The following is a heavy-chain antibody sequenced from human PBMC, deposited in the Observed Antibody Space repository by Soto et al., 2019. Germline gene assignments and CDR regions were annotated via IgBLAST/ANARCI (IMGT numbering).Heavy chain of an antibody. J-gene: IGHJ5*02. CDR1: GYTLTGLS. CDR2: FDPEDGET. Sequence: ASVKVSCKVSGYTLTGLSMHWVRQAPGKGLEWMGGFDPEDGETIYAQKFQGRVTMTEDTSTDTAYMELSSLRSEDTAVYYCATGGYCTNGVCYWANWFDPWGQGTLVTVSS. D-gene: IGHD2-8*01. V-gene: IGHV1-24*01. CDR3: ATGGYCTNGVCYWANWFDP.